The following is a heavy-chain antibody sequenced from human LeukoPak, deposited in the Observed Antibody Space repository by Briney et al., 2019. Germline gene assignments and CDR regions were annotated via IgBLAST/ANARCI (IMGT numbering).Heavy chain of an antibody. CDR3: ARALWDWYFDL. CDR2: ISSSSSYI. D-gene: IGHD3-10*01. CDR1: GFTFSSYS. J-gene: IGHJ2*01. V-gene: IGHV3-21*01. Sequence: GGSLRLSCAASGFTFSSYSMNWVRQAPGKGLEWVSSISSSSSYIYYADSVKGRFTISRDNAKNSLYLQMNSLRAEDTAVYYCARALWDWYFDLWGRGTLVTVSS.